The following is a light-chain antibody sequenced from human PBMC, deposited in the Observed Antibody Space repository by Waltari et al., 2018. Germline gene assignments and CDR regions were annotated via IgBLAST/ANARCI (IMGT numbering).Light chain of an antibody. J-gene: IGLJ3*02. V-gene: IGLV1-40*01. Sequence: QPPSVSGAPGQRVTISCTGSSSNIGAGYDVHWYQQLPGTAPKLLIYGNTNRPSGVPDRFSGSQSGTSASLAITGLQAEDEADYYCQSYDSSLSGYWVFGGGTKLTVL. CDR2: GNT. CDR1: SSNIGAGYD. CDR3: QSYDSSLSGYWV.